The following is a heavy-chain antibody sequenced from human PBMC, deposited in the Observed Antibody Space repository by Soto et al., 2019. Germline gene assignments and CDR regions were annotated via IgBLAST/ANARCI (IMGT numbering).Heavy chain of an antibody. Sequence: EVQLLESGGGLVQPGGSLRLSCAASGFTFSNYAVTWVRQAPGKGLEWVSTISGSGGSTYYADSVKGLFTISRDNSKITLYLQMNSLRAKDTAVYYCAKDQGSSWYEIDYWGQGALVTVAS. J-gene: IGHJ4*02. D-gene: IGHD6-13*01. CDR1: GFTFSNYA. CDR2: ISGSGGST. CDR3: AKDQGSSWYEIDY. V-gene: IGHV3-23*01.